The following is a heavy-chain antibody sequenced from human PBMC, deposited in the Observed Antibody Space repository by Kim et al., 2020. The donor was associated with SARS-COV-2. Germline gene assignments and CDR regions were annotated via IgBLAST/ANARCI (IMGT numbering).Heavy chain of an antibody. Sequence: PALKSRVTISVDTSKNQFSLKLSSVPAADTAVYYCARATRGIFGVVTQFDYWGQGTLVTVSS. D-gene: IGHD3-3*01. CDR3: ARATRGIFGVVTQFDY. J-gene: IGHJ4*02. V-gene: IGHV4-31*02.